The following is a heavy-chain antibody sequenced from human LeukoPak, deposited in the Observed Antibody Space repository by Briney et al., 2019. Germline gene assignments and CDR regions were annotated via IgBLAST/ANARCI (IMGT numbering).Heavy chain of an antibody. J-gene: IGHJ4*02. CDR1: GFTVDSNY. Sequence: PGGSLRLSCAASGFTVDSNYLSWVRQAPGKGLEWVSTIYTGVNTYYAASVKGRFTISRDFSKNTVFLHMNSLRAEDTAMYYCARGDDSGYYDYFDYWGQGALVTVSS. CDR2: IYTGVNT. D-gene: IGHD3-22*01. V-gene: IGHV3-53*01. CDR3: ARGDDSGYYDYFDY.